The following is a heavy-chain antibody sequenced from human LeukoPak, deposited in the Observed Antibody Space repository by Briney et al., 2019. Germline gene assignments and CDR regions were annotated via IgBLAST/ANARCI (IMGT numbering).Heavy chain of an antibody. CDR2: IYPGDSDT. J-gene: IGHJ3*02. Sequence: GESLKISCKGSGYSFTSYWIGWVRRMPGKGLEWMGIIYPGDSDTRYSPSFQGQVTISADKSISTAYLQWSSLKASDTAMYYCARRHDYGDLNDAFDIWGQGTMVTVSS. CDR3: ARRHDYGDLNDAFDI. CDR1: GYSFTSYW. D-gene: IGHD4-17*01. V-gene: IGHV5-51*01.